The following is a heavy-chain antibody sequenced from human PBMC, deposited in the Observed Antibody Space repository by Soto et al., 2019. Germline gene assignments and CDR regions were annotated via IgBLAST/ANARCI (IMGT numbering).Heavy chain of an antibody. Sequence: SETLSLTCTVSGGSVSTYYWSWIRQPPGKGLERIAYIYYSGSTSYNPSLKSRVTISVDTSKNQFSLKLSSVTAADTAVYYCARTYDDSGPNSGGYGFDIWGQGTMVTVSS. CDR3: ARTYDDSGPNSGGYGFDI. D-gene: IGHD3-22*01. CDR1: GGSVSTYY. V-gene: IGHV4-59*02. CDR2: IYYSGST. J-gene: IGHJ3*02.